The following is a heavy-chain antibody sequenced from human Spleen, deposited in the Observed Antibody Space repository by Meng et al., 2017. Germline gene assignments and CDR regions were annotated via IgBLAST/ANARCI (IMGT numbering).Heavy chain of an antibody. J-gene: IGHJ3*02. CDR1: GYTSTTYW. D-gene: IGHD3-16*01. CDR2: IYPGDSDT. V-gene: IGHV5-51*01. CDR3: ARLDSPYYDNTAARAFDI. Sequence: GGSLMICCKVSGYTSTTYWIAWVRQVPGKGLQWMGVIYPGDSDTRYSPSFRGQVNISADMSVTPAYLHWSWLKASDTAIYYCARLDSPYYDNTAARAFDIWGQGTAVTVSS.